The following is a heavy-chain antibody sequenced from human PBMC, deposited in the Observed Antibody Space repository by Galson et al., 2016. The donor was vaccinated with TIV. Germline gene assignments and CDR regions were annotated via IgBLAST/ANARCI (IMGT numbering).Heavy chain of an antibody. D-gene: IGHD3-22*01. Sequence: SVKVSCKASGYTFENYAIQWVRQAPGQRLEWMAWVNAGTGDTRYSQKFQGAVTVTRDTSASTAYMELSSLTSEDTAVYYCARSDAVSGYYYHFDYWGHGTLVTVSS. CDR1: GYTFENYA. CDR2: VNAGTGDT. V-gene: IGHV1-3*01. J-gene: IGHJ4*01. CDR3: ARSDAVSGYYYHFDY.